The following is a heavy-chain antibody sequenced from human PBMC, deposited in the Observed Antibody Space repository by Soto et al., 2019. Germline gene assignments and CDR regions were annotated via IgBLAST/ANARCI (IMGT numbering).Heavy chain of an antibody. CDR2: IIPIFGTA. V-gene: IGHV1-69*13. Sequence: GASVKVSCKASGGTFSSYAISWVRQAPGQGLEWMGGIIPIFGTANYAQKFQGRVTITADESTSTAYMELSSLRSEDTAVYYCARRPLIVGATYRPPNYYYGMDVWGQGTTVTVSS. CDR1: GGTFSSYA. D-gene: IGHD1-26*01. J-gene: IGHJ6*02. CDR3: ARRPLIVGATYRPPNYYYGMDV.